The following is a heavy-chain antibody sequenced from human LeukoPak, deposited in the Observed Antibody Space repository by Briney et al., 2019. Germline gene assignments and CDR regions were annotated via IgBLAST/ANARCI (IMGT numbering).Heavy chain of an antibody. J-gene: IGHJ4*02. V-gene: IGHV3-48*04. CDR1: GFTFSSYS. CDR3: ASPGDYYDSSGYYVY. CDR2: ISSSSSTI. Sequence: GGSLRLSCAASGFTFSSYSMNWVRQAPGKGLEWVSYISSSSSTIYYADSVKGRFTISRDNAKNSLYLQMNSLRAEDTAVYYCASPGDYYDSSGYYVYWGQGTLVTVSS. D-gene: IGHD3-22*01.